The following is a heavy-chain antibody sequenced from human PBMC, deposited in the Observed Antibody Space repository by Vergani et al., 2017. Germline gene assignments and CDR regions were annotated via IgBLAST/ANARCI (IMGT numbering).Heavy chain of an antibody. CDR2: SNPSGGST. CDR3: ARVETTVTTYFDY. J-gene: IGHJ4*02. CDR1: GDPFTRHY. D-gene: IGHD4-17*01. Sequence: QVQLVQSGAEVKKPGASVKVSCKASGDPFTRHYMHWVRQAPGQGIEWMGISNPSGGSTSYAQKFQGRVTMTRDTSTSTVYMEMSSLRSEDTAVYYCARVETTVTTYFDYWGQGTLVTVSS. V-gene: IGHV1-46*01.